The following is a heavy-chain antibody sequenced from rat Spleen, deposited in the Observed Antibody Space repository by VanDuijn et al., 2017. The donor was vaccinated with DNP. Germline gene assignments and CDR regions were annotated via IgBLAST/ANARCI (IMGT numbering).Heavy chain of an antibody. CDR1: ELSLTNNI. J-gene: IGHJ2*01. CDR3: ARHYNSGFDY. CDR2: IWNHGGT. D-gene: IGHD4-3*01. V-gene: IGHV2-47*01. Sequence: QVRLKESGPGLVQPSQTLSLICTVSELSLTNNIVTWIRQPPGKGPEWMGVIWNHGGTDYNSTLKSRLSFSWDTSKSQVFLKMNSLQTADTGMYFCARHYNSGFDYWGQGVMVTDSS.